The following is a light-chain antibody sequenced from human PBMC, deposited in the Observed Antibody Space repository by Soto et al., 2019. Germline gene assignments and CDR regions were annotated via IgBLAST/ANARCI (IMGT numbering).Light chain of an antibody. J-gene: IGLJ2*01. Sequence: QSALTQPASVSGSPRQSITISCTGTNSDIGTYNLVSWYQQFPDKAPTLLIYEVSRRPSGISPRFSGSKSGNTASLTISGLQAQDEAHYYCSSYTGTVNLAFGGGTKLTVL. V-gene: IGLV2-23*02. CDR3: SSYTGTVNLA. CDR2: EVS. CDR1: NSDIGTYNL.